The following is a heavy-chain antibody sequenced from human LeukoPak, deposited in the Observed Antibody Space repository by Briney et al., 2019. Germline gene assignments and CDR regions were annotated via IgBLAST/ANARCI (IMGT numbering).Heavy chain of an antibody. Sequence: GRSLRLSCAASGFTFSSYAMHWVRQAPGKGLEWVAVISYDGSNKYYADSVKGRFTISRDNSKNTLYLQMNSLRAEDTAVYYCARAYNWNHRIDYWGQGTLVTVSS. J-gene: IGHJ4*02. CDR2: ISYDGSNK. D-gene: IGHD1-20*01. CDR1: GFTFSSYA. V-gene: IGHV3-30-3*01. CDR3: ARAYNWNHRIDY.